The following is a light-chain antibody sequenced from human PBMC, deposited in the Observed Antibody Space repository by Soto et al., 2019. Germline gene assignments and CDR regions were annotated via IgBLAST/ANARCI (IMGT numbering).Light chain of an antibody. Sequence: DIQMTQSPSTLSTSVGDRVTITCRASQTISSWLAWYQEKPGKAPKLLIYKASTSESGVPSRFRGSGSGTEFPLTISSLQPDDFATYYCQQYESYPYTFGQGTKLEIK. CDR1: QTISSW. V-gene: IGKV1-5*03. CDR3: QQYESYPYT. CDR2: KAS. J-gene: IGKJ2*01.